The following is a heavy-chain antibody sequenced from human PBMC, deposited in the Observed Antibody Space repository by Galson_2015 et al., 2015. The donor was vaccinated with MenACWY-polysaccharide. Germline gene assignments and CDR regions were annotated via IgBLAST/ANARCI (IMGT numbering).Heavy chain of an antibody. J-gene: IGHJ6*02. D-gene: IGHD1-26*01. CDR3: VRETRRSHDYYGLDV. Sequence: SLRLSCAASGFSVGDNYMTWVRQGPEKGLEWVSVIYSGGSRYYRDSVKGGFTISRDDSNNTLYLQMTSLRAEDTAVYYCVRETRRSHDYYGLDVWGQGTPVIVSS. V-gene: IGHV3-66*01. CDR2: IYSGGSR. CDR1: GFSVGDNY.